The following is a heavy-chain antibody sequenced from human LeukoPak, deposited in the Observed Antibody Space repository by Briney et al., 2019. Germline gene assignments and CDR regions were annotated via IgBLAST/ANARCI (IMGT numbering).Heavy chain of an antibody. J-gene: IGHJ5*02. CDR3: AKEGPAAGTGTNWFDP. D-gene: IGHD6-13*01. V-gene: IGHV3-23*01. CDR2: VSARGDNT. Sequence: GGSLRLSCAASGFTFSTYAMSWVRQAPGKGLEWVSGVSARGDNTYYADSVKGRFTISRDNSENTVYLQMNSLRAEDTVVYYCAKEGPAAGTGTNWFDPWGQGTLVTVSS. CDR1: GFTFSTYA.